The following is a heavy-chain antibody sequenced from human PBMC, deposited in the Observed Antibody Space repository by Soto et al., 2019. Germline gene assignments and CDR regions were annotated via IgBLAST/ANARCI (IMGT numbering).Heavy chain of an antibody. D-gene: IGHD3-3*01. CDR1: GYTFTSYG. V-gene: IGHV1-18*01. J-gene: IGHJ5*02. CDR3: ARDFWSGYYRPNWFDP. CDR2: ISAYNGNT. Sequence: ASVKVSCKASGYTFTSYGISWVRQAPGQGLEWMGWISAYNGNTNYAQELQGRVTMTTDTSTSTAYMELRSLRSDDTAVYYCARDFWSGYYRPNWFDPWGQGTLVTVSS.